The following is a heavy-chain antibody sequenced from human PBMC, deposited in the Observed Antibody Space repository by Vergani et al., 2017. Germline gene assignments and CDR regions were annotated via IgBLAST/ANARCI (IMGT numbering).Heavy chain of an antibody. V-gene: IGHV4-59*01. J-gene: IGHJ5*02. D-gene: IGHD2-21*02. CDR3: AREVVVTANDWFDP. Sequence: QVQLQESGPGLVKPSETLSLTCTVPGGSISSYYWSWIRQPPGKGLEWIGYIYYSGSTNYNPSLKSRVTISVDTSKNQFSLKLSSVTAADTAVYYCAREVVVTANDWFDPWGQGTLVTVSS. CDR2: IYYSGST. CDR1: GGSISSYY.